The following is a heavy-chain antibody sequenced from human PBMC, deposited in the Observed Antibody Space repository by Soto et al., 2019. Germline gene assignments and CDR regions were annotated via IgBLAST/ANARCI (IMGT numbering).Heavy chain of an antibody. CDR2: ITQSGHAT. D-gene: IGHD5-12*01. Sequence: QVQLVESGGDLVKPGGSLRLSCAASGFTFSDYYMSWIRQTPGKGLEWVSYITQSGHATQYADSVRCRFTISRDNNKNSLYLQMNSLRVEDTGVYYCARAIRGYGAYGGYLGQGALVTVSS. J-gene: IGHJ4*02. CDR1: GFTFSDYY. CDR3: ARAIRGYGAYGGY. V-gene: IGHV3-11*04.